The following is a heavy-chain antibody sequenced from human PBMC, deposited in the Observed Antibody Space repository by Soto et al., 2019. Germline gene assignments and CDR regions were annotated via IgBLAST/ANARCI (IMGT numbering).Heavy chain of an antibody. D-gene: IGHD3-3*01. J-gene: IGHJ6*02. Sequence: SGPTLVTPTQTLTLTCTFSGFSLSTSGMRVSWIRQPPGKALEWLARIDWDDDKFYSTSLKTRLTISKDTSKNQVVLTMTNMDPVDTATYYCARILLSSDGMDVWGQGTTVTVS. CDR2: IDWDDDK. V-gene: IGHV2-70*04. CDR3: ARILLSSDGMDV. CDR1: GFSLSTSGMR.